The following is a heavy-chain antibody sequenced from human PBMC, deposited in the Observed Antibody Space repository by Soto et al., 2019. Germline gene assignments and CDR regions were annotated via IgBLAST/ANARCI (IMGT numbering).Heavy chain of an antibody. CDR3: ARYCSGGSCYSGEGYFDY. CDR1: GFTFSSYA. J-gene: IGHJ4*02. V-gene: IGHV3-30-3*01. Sequence: GGSLRLSCAASGFTFSSYAMHWVRQAPGKGLEWVAVISYDGSNKYYADSVKGRFTISRDNSKNTLYLQMNSLRAEDTAVYYCARYCSGGSCYSGEGYFDYWGQGTLVTVSS. D-gene: IGHD2-15*01. CDR2: ISYDGSNK.